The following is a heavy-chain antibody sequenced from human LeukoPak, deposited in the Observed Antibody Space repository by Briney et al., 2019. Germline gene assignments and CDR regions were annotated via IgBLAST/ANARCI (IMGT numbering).Heavy chain of an antibody. Sequence: GGSLRLSCAASGFTFSSYAMHWVRQAPGKGLEWVAVISYDGSNKYYADSVKGRFTISRDNSKNTLYLQMNSLRAEDTAVYYCASGVGDYGDYWGQGTLVTVSS. V-gene: IGHV3-30*04. CDR1: GFTFSSYA. D-gene: IGHD3-3*01. CDR2: ISYDGSNK. CDR3: ASGVGDYGDY. J-gene: IGHJ4*02.